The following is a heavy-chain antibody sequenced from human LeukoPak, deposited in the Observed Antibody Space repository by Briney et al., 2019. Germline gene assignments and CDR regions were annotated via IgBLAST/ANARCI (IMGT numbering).Heavy chain of an antibody. CDR2: INSSGGST. Sequence: GASVKVSCKASGYTFINYYMHWVRQAPGQGLEWMGIINSSGGSTSYAQKFQGRVTMTRDTSTSTVYMDLSSLRSEDTAVYYCARGGLITRDGYNYDYWGQGTLVTVSS. V-gene: IGHV1-46*01. D-gene: IGHD5-24*01. CDR3: ARGGLITRDGYNYDY. CDR1: GYTFINYY. J-gene: IGHJ4*02.